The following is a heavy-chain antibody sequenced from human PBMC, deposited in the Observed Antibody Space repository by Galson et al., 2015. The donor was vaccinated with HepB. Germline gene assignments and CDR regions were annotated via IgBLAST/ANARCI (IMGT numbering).Heavy chain of an antibody. J-gene: IGHJ4*02. V-gene: IGHV3-66*01. CDR2: IYSNGKS. D-gene: IGHD6-25*01. CDR1: GFTVGNNY. CDR3: ATSPSAGA. Sequence: SLRLSCAASGFTVGNNYMTWVRQGPGKGLECVSLIYSNGKSYYADPVKGRFTISRDSPKNTLYLQMNGLRAEDTAIYYCATSPSAGAWGQGTLVTVSS.